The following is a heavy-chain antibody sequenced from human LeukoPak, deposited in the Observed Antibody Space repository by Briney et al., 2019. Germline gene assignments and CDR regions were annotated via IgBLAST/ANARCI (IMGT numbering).Heavy chain of an antibody. V-gene: IGHV3-23*01. CDR1: GFTFSSYA. CDR2: ISWSGGST. Sequence: PGGSLRLSCAASGFTFSSYAMSWVRQAPGKGLEWVSAISWSGGSTYYADSVKGRFTISRDNSKNTLYLQMNSVRAEDTAVYYCAKDGDRTRFGELLTTFDYWGQGTLVTVSS. D-gene: IGHD3-10*01. J-gene: IGHJ4*02. CDR3: AKDGDRTRFGELLTTFDY.